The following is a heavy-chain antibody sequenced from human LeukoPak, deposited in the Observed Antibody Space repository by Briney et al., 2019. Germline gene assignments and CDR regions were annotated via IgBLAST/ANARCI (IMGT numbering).Heavy chain of an antibody. D-gene: IGHD4-11*01. V-gene: IGHV3-21*01. Sequence: PGGSLRLSCAASGFTFSSYSMNWVRQAPGKGLEWVSSISSSSSYIYYADSVKGRFTISRDNAKNSLYLQMNSLRAEDTAVYYCAREPTITSQMESDNWGQGTLVTVSS. CDR3: AREPTITSQMESDN. CDR2: ISSSSSYI. CDR1: GFTFSSYS. J-gene: IGHJ4*02.